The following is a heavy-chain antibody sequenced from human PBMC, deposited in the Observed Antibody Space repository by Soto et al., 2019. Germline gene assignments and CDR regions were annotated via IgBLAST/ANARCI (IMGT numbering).Heavy chain of an antibody. D-gene: IGHD2-21*02. V-gene: IGHV1-18*01. Sequence: ASVKVSCKASGYTFTSYGISWVRQAPGQRLEWMGWINAYNVNTYYSEHFQGRVTFTSVTSASTAYMELSSLRSEDTAVYYCARAWVVVTAPDYWGQGTLVTVSS. CDR3: ARAWVVVTAPDY. CDR2: INAYNVNT. J-gene: IGHJ4*02. CDR1: GYTFTSYG.